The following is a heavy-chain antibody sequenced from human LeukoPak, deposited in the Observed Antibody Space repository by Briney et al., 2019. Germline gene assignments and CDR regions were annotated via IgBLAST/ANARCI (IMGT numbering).Heavy chain of an antibody. V-gene: IGHV3-21*01. CDR2: ISSSSSYI. J-gene: IGHJ3*02. CDR1: GFTFSSYS. D-gene: IGHD6-13*01. CDR3: ARESRHSAAGGAFDI. Sequence: PGGSLRLSCAASGFTFSSYSMNWVRQAPGKGLEWVSSISSSSSYIYYADSVKGRFTISRDNAKNSLYLQMSSLRAEDTAVYYCARESRHSAAGGAFDIWGQGTMVTVSS.